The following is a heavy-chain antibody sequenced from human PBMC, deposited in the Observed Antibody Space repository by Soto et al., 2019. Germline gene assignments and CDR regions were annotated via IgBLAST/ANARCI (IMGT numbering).Heavy chain of an antibody. CDR3: ARVTAAAGLGWFDP. V-gene: IGHV4-59*01. J-gene: IGHJ5*02. Sequence: SETLSLTCTVSGGSISSYYWSWIRQPPGKGLEWIGYIYYSGSTNYNPSLKSRVTISVDTSKTQSSLKLSSVTAADTAVYYCARVTAAAGLGWFDPSGQGTLVTVSA. CDR2: IYYSGST. CDR1: GGSISSYY. D-gene: IGHD6-13*01.